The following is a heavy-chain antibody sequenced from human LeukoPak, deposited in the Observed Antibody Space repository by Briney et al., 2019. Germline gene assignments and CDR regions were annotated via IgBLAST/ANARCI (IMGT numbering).Heavy chain of an antibody. Sequence: SSETLSLTCTVSGGSIISTTHYWGWIRRPPGKGLEWIGSIFYNGNTYYNSSLKSRLTISVDTSKSQFSLRLSSVTAADTAIYYCAKHGVESLAVAGRGWFDPWGQGTLVTVSS. CDR3: AKHGVESLAVAGRGWFDP. D-gene: IGHD6-19*01. V-gene: IGHV4-39*01. CDR1: GGSIISTTHY. J-gene: IGHJ5*02. CDR2: IFYNGNT.